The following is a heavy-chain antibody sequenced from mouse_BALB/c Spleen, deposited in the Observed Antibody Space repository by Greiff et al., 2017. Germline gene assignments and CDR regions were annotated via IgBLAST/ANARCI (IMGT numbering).Heavy chain of an antibody. Sequence: QVQLQQSGPELVKPGASVKISCKASGYAFSSSWMNWVKQRPGQGLEWIGRIYPGDGDTNYNGKFKGKATLTADKSSSTAYMQLSSLTSVDSAVYFCARSGDYGTYAMDYWGQGTSVTVSS. D-gene: IGHD2-1*01. CDR2: IYPGDGDT. J-gene: IGHJ4*01. CDR1: GYAFSSSW. V-gene: IGHV1-82*01. CDR3: ARSGDYGTYAMDY.